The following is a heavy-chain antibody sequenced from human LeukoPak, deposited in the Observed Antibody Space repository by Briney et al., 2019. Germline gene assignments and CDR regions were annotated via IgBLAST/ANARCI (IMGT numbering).Heavy chain of an antibody. CDR3: ARVEDIVVVPAAILDSLDY. Sequence: ASVKVSCKASGYTFTSYGISWVRQAPGQGLEWMGWISAYNGNTNYAQKLQGRVTMTTDTSTSTAYMELRSLRSDDTAVYYCARVEDIVVVPAAILDSLDYWGQGTLVTVSS. V-gene: IGHV1-18*01. J-gene: IGHJ4*02. D-gene: IGHD2-2*02. CDR1: GYTFTSYG. CDR2: ISAYNGNT.